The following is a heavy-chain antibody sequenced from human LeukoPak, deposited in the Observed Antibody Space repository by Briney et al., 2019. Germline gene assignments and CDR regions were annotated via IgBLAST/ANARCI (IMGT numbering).Heavy chain of an antibody. V-gene: IGHV1-69*01. D-gene: IGHD1-26*01. CDR3: ARESKELSAFDY. Sequence: SVKVSCKASGGTSSSYAISWVRQAPGQGLEWMGGIIPIFGTANYAQKFQGRVTITADESTSTAYMELSSLRSEDTAVYYCARESKELSAFDYWGQGTLVTVSS. CDR1: GGTSSSYA. CDR2: IIPIFGTA. J-gene: IGHJ4*02.